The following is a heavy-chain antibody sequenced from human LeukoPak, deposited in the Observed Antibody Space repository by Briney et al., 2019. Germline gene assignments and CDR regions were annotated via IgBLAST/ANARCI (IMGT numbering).Heavy chain of an antibody. CDR3: AKPSNYYGSGSYFDY. V-gene: IGHV3-30*02. Sequence: PGGSLRLSCAASGFTFSSYGMHWVRQAPGKGLEWVAFIRYDGSNKYYADSVKGRFTISRDNSKNTLYLQMNSLRAEDTAVYYCAKPSNYYGSGSYFDYWGQGTLVTVSS. CDR1: GFTFSSYG. D-gene: IGHD3-10*01. J-gene: IGHJ4*02. CDR2: IRYDGSNK.